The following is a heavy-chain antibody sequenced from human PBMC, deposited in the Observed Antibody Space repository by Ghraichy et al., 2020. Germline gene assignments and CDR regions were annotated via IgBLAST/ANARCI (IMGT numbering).Heavy chain of an antibody. CDR3: VRGSTVVRFFYYAGMDV. V-gene: IGHV3-48*02. CDR1: GFTFSAYS. D-gene: IGHD4-23*01. CDR2: ITSSSRTT. J-gene: IGHJ6*02. Sequence: GSLRLSCVGSGFTFSAYSMNWVRQSPGKGLEWVSYITSSSRTTSYADSVKGRFTISRDNAQNSLYLQMNSLRDEDTAVYYCVRGSTVVRFFYYAGMDVWGQGTTVTVSS.